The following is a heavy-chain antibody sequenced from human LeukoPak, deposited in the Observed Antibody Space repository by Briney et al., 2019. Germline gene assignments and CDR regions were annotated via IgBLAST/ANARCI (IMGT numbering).Heavy chain of an antibody. CDR3: AKAYASGTYYIDY. CDR1: GFTFSSYS. J-gene: IGHJ4*02. V-gene: IGHV3-23*01. Sequence: GGSLRLSCAASGFTFSSYSMNWVRQAPGKGLEWVSAISGSGGHTFYANSVKGRFTISRDNSKNTLYLQMNSLRAEDTALYYCAKAYASGTYYIDYWGQGTLVTVSS. D-gene: IGHD3-10*01. CDR2: ISGSGGHT.